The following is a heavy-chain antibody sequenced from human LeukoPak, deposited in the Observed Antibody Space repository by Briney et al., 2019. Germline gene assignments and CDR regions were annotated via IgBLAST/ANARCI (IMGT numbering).Heavy chain of an antibody. CDR1: GGSFSGYY. J-gene: IGHJ4*02. CDR3: ARGGGYSYGPNHFDY. CDR2: INHSGST. Sequence: SETLSLTCAVYGGSFSGYYWSWVRQPPRKGLEWVGEINHSGSTNYNPSLKSRVTISVDTPKNQFSLKLSSVTAADTAVYYCARGGGYSYGPNHFDYWGQGTLVTVSS. D-gene: IGHD5-18*01. V-gene: IGHV4-34*01.